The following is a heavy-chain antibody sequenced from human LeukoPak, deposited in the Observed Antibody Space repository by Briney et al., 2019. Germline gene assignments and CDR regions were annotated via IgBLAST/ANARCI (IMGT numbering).Heavy chain of an antibody. CDR3: ASSFYYDSRDY. V-gene: IGHV4-34*01. CDR1: GGSFSGYF. CDR2: ITPSGST. Sequence: SETLSLTCVVYGGSFSGYFWSWIREPPGKGLEWIGEITPSGSTNYSPSLKSRVSISIDTSKKKLSLRLTSVTAADSAVYYCASSFYYDSRDYWGQGTLVTVSS. J-gene: IGHJ4*02. D-gene: IGHD3-22*01.